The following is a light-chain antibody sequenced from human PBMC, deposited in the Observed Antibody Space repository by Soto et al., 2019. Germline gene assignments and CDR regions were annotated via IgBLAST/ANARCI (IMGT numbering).Light chain of an antibody. CDR1: QFVASNS. J-gene: IGKJ2*01. V-gene: IGKV3-20*01. Sequence: EVVLTQSPATLSLSPGERATLSCRASQFVASNSLAWYQQKPGQAPRVVIYDASNRATGIPDRFSGSGSGTDFTLTISRLEPEDFAVYYCQQYGSSPRTFGQGTKLEIK. CDR3: QQYGSSPRT. CDR2: DAS.